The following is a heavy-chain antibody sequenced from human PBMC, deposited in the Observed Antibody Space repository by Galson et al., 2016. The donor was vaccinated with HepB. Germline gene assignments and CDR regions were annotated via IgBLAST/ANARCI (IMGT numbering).Heavy chain of an antibody. V-gene: IGHV3-48*02. D-gene: IGHD3-3*01. CDR1: GFTFSKFS. CDR2: IGSSGSPI. J-gene: IGHJ3*01. Sequence: SLRLSCAASGFTFSKFSMDWVRQAPGKGLEWLSHIGSSGSPIYYADSVKGRFTISRDNARDSVWLQMNSLRDDDTAVYYCARGLYYNSFDLWGQGTMVTVSP. CDR3: ARGLYYNSFDL.